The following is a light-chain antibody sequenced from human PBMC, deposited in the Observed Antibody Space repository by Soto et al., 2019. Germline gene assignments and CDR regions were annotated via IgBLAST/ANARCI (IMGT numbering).Light chain of an antibody. J-gene: IGKJ2*01. V-gene: IGKV3-15*01. CDR3: QQYNDWPPYT. Sequence: EIVMTQSPATLSVSPGERVTLSCRASQRVSFNLAWYQQKPGQAPRLLIYAASTRATGVPARFTSSGSGTEFTLTISSLQSEDFAVYYCQQYNDWPPYTFGQGTKLEIK. CDR2: AAS. CDR1: QRVSFN.